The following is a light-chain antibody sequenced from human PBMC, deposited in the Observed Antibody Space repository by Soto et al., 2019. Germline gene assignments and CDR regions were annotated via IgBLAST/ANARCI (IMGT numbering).Light chain of an antibody. CDR1: QSVSSY. Sequence: EIVLTQSPATLSLSPGERATLSCRASQSVSSYLAWYQQKPGQAPRLLIYDTSNRATGIPARFSGSGSGTDFTLTISRREPEAFAVYYCQQRTSWPLTFGGGTKVEIK. CDR3: QQRTSWPLT. CDR2: DTS. J-gene: IGKJ4*01. V-gene: IGKV3-11*01.